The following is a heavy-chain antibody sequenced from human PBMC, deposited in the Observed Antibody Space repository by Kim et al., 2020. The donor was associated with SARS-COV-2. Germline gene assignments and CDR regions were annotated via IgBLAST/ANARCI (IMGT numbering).Heavy chain of an antibody. CDR3: AIYEDRVRGRFDP. Sequence: SETLSLTCTVSGGSISSGGYYWSWIRQHPGKGLEWIGYIYYSGSTYYNPSLKSRVTISVDTSKNQFSLKLSSVTAADTAVYYCAIYEDRVRGRFDPWGQGTLVTVSS. CDR1: GGSISSGGYY. J-gene: IGHJ5*02. CDR2: IYYSGST. V-gene: IGHV4-31*03. D-gene: IGHD3-10*01.